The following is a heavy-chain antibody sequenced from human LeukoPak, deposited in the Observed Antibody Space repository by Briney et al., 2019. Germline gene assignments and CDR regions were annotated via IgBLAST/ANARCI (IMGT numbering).Heavy chain of an antibody. CDR3: ARSPSYSGYDY. Sequence: ASVKVSCKASGYTFTGYYMHWVRQAPGQGLEWMGWINPNSGGTNYAQKFQGRVTMARDTSISTAYMELSRLRSDNTAVYYCARSPSYSGYDYWGQGTLVTVSS. V-gene: IGHV1-2*02. CDR1: GYTFTGYY. D-gene: IGHD5-12*01. J-gene: IGHJ4*02. CDR2: INPNSGGT.